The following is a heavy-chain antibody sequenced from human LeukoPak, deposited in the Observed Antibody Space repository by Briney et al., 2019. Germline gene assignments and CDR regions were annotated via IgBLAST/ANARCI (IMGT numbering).Heavy chain of an antibody. CDR3: ARGRRIVATISVYYYMDV. CDR1: GYTFTSYD. CDR2: MNPNSGNT. V-gene: IGHV1-8*01. Sequence: ASVKVSCKASGYTFTSYDINWVRQATGQGLEWMGWMNPNSGNTGYAQKFQGRVTMTRNPSISTAYMELSSLRSEDTAVYYCARGRRIVATISVYYYMDVWGKGTTVTVSS. D-gene: IGHD5-12*01. J-gene: IGHJ6*03.